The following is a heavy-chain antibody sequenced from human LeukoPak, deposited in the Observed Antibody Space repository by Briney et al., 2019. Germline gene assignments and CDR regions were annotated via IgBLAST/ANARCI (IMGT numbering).Heavy chain of an antibody. Sequence: ASETLSLTCAVYGGSFSGYYWSWLRQPPGKGLEWIGEINHSGSTNYNPSLKSRVTISVDTSKNQFSLKLSSGTAADTAVYYCASPWKRGMSRAFDSWGQGTMVTVSS. J-gene: IGHJ3*02. CDR1: GGSFSGYY. V-gene: IGHV4-34*01. CDR2: INHSGST. D-gene: IGHD6-13*01. CDR3: ASPWKRGMSRAFDS.